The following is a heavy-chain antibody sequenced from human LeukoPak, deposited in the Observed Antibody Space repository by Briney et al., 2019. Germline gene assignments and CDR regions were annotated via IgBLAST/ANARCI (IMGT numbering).Heavy chain of an antibody. CDR1: GFTLTKFA. J-gene: IGHJ4*02. D-gene: IGHD1-26*01. CDR2: IGASGATT. V-gene: IGHV3-23*01. CDR3: ASLYSDYGDY. Sequence: GGSLRLSCAASGFTLTKFAMSWVRQAPGKGLEWVSRIGASGATTNYADSVKGRFTISRDNSRNMLYLQMNSLRAKDTALYYCASLYSDYGDYWGQGTVVSVSS.